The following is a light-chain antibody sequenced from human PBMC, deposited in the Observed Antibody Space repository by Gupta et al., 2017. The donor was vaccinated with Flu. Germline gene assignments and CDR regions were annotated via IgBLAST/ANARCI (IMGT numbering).Light chain of an antibody. CDR3: GTWDSSLSAGV. CDR2: ENN. V-gene: IGLV1-51*02. J-gene: IGLJ3*02. CDR1: SSNIGNNY. Sequence: KVTNSCSGSSSNIGNNYVSWYKKFQGTAPKLLIYENNKRPSGIPDRCSGSKSGTSATLGITGRQTGDEADYYWGTWDSSLSAGVYGGGTKVTV.